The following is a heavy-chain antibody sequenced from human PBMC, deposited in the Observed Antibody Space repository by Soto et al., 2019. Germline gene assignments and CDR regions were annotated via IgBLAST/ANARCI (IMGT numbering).Heavy chain of an antibody. CDR2: ISDDGSKK. V-gene: IGHV3-30*18. J-gene: IGHJ4*01. Sequence: QVQLVESGGGVVQPGTSLRLSCAASGFTFSSHDMHWVRQAPGKGLEWVADISDDGSKKYYADSVKGRFTVSRDNSGNTLYLQMNSLRAEDTAVYYCAKAPGRDSGYDFFLDYWGQGILVTVSS. D-gene: IGHD5-12*01. CDR1: GFTFSSHD. CDR3: AKAPGRDSGYDFFLDY.